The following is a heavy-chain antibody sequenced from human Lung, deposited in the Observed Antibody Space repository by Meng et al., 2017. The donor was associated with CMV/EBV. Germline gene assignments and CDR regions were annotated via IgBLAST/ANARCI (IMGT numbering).Heavy chain of an antibody. J-gene: IGHJ4*02. V-gene: IGHV7-4-1*02. Sequence: QFLSELKKPGASWRISTKPSGSTFTTYGMIRVRQAPVQGLEWMGWINTNTGKPTYAQGLTGRFVFSLDTSDSTAYLQISSLKAEDTAVYYCARDSEAADYWGQGTLVTVSS. D-gene: IGHD6-25*01. CDR1: GSTFTTYG. CDR3: ARDSEAADY. CDR2: INTNTGKP.